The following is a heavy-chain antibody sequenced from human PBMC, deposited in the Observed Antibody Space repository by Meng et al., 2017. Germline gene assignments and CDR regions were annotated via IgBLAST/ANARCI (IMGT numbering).Heavy chain of an antibody. J-gene: IGHJ5*02. D-gene: IGHD2-15*01. Sequence: VCPSDPRSRERTVWGGASRRGVYCGGWSRRRPGKGLEGIGYNYYRGGRYDNPSLKRRVTISVDASKNRFAQTLSSVTAADTAVYYGAGDQDPGAVVVASTSWFDPWGQGTLVTVSS. CDR3: AGDQDPGAVVVASTSWFDP. CDR2: NYYRGGR. CDR1: GGASRRGVYC. V-gene: IGHV4-31*02.